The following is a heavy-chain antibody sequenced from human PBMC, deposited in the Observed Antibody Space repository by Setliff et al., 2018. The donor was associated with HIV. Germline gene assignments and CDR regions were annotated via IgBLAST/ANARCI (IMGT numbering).Heavy chain of an antibody. CDR1: GYSFTNYW. CDR3: ARILVGANDAFDI. CDR2: IYPADSDT. J-gene: IGHJ3*02. V-gene: IGHV5-51*01. D-gene: IGHD1-26*01. Sequence: GESLKISCKGSGYSFTNYWIGWVRQMPGKGLEWMGIIYPADSDTRYSPSSQGQVTISADKSISTAYLQWSSLKASDTAMYYCARILVGANDAFDIWGQGTMVTVSS.